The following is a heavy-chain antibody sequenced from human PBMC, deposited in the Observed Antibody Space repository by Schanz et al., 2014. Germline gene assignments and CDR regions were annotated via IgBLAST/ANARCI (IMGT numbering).Heavy chain of an antibody. D-gene: IGHD3-3*01. CDR3: ARGVRIDY. CDR2: ISSSSSYI. CDR1: GFTFTTYA. V-gene: IGHV3-21*02. Sequence: VKLLESGGALVRPGGSLRLSCAASGFTFTTYAMTWVRQAPGKGLEWVSSISSSSSYISYADSVKGRFTISRDNAKNSLYLQMNSLTAEDTAVYYCARGVRIDYWGQGTLVTVSS. J-gene: IGHJ4*02.